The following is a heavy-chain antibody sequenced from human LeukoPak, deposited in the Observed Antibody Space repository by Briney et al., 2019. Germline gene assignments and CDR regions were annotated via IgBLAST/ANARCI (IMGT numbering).Heavy chain of an antibody. D-gene: IGHD5-24*01. CDR2: ISTGGDT. CDR1: GVSITPYY. V-gene: IGHV4-4*07. J-gene: IGHJ5*02. CDR3: ARARELNWFDP. Sequence: PSETLSLTCTVSGVSITPYYWSWIRQPAGKGLEWIGRISTGGDTNYNPSLKSRVTMSVDTSKNQISLRLSSVTAADTAVYYCARARELNWFDPWGQGTPVTVSS.